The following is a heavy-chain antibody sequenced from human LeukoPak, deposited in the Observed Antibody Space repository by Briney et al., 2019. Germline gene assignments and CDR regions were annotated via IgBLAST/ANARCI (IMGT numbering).Heavy chain of an antibody. V-gene: IGHV3-33*01. CDR3: TRDPRLCDY. CDR2: IWYDGSNK. CDR1: GFTFSSYG. Sequence: GGSLRLSCAASGFTFSSYGMHWVRQAPGKGLEWVAVIWYDGSNKYYADSVKGRFTISRDNSKNTLYLQMNSLRAEDTAVYFCTRDPRLCDYWGQGTLVTVSS. J-gene: IGHJ4*02.